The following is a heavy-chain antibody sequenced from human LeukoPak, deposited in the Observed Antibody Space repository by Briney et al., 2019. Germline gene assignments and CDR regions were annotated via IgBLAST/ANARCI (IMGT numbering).Heavy chain of an antibody. CDR2: IYYSGST. V-gene: IGHV4-59*08. D-gene: IGHD6-13*01. Sequence: SETLSLTCTVSGGSISSYYWSWIRQPPGKGLEWIGYIYYSGSTNYNPSLKSRVTISVDTSKNQFSLKLSSVTAADTAVYYCARHRGYSSSWVSHWGQGTLVTVSS. J-gene: IGHJ4*02. CDR3: ARHRGYSSSWVSH. CDR1: GGSISSYY.